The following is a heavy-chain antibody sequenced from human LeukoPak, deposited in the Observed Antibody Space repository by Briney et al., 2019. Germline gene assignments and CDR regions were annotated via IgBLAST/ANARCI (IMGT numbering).Heavy chain of an antibody. D-gene: IGHD2-15*01. V-gene: IGHV3-74*01. CDR2: INSDGSST. CDR3: ARDVVLSGTDAFDI. Sequence: GESLKISCAASGFTFSSYWMHWVRQAPGKGLVWVSRINSDGSSTNYADSVKGRFTISRDNAKNTLYLEMNSLRAEDTAVYYCARDVVLSGTDAFDIWGQGTRVTVSS. CDR1: GFTFSSYW. J-gene: IGHJ3*02.